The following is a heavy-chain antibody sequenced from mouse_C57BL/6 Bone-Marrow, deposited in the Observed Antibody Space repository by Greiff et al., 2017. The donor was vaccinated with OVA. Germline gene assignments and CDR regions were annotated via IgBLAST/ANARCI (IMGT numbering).Heavy chain of an antibody. V-gene: IGHV5-4*01. Sequence: EVQLVESGGGLVKPGGSLKLSCAASGFTFSSYAMSWVRQTPETRLEWVATISDGGSYTYYPDNVKGRFTISRDNAKNHLYLQMSHLKSEDTAMYYCARGEDVVAYWGQGTLVTVSA. J-gene: IGHJ3*01. CDR1: GFTFSSYA. CDR3: ARGEDVVAY. CDR2: ISDGGSYT.